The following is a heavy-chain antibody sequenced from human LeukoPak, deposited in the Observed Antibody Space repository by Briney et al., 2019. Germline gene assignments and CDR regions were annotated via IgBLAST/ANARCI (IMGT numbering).Heavy chain of an antibody. V-gene: IGHV3-21*01. D-gene: IGHD3-9*01. J-gene: IGHJ4*02. CDR1: GFTFSSYS. CDR2: ISSSSSYI. Sequence: PGGSLRLSCAASGFTFSSYSMTWVRQAPGKGLEWVSSISSSSSYIYYADSVEGRFTISRDNAKNSLYLQMNSLRAEDTAVYYCASRGQEDGDYWGQGTLVTVSS. CDR3: ASRGQEDGDY.